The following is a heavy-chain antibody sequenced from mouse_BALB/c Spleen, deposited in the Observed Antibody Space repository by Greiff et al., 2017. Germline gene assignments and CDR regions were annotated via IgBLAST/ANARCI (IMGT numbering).Heavy chain of an antibody. D-gene: IGHD1-1*01. V-gene: IGHV3-2*02. Sequence: EVKLLESGPGLVKPSQSLSLTCTVTGYSITSDYAWNWIRQFPGNKLEWMGYISYSGSTSYNPSLKSRISITRDTSKNQFFLQLNSVTTEDTATYYCARSGTTVVAKEFAYWGQGTLVTVSA. CDR2: ISYSGST. CDR3: ARSGTTVVAKEFAY. J-gene: IGHJ3*01. CDR1: GYSITSDYA.